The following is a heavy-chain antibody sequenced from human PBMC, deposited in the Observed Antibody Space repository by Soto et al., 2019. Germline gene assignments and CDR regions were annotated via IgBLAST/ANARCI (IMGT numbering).Heavy chain of an antibody. J-gene: IGHJ4*01. CDR1: GFTFTNYA. CDR2: ISANGGST. D-gene: IGHD3-16*01. V-gene: IGHV3-23*01. Sequence: EVQLFESGGGLGQPGGSLRLSCAASGFTFTNYAMTWVRQAPGEGLEWVSTISANGGSTYYADSVKGRFPSSRDNAKNTLYLQVNRLRAEDTAVYYCAKERLRRGIDYWCHVNLVTVST. CDR3: AKERLRRGIDY.